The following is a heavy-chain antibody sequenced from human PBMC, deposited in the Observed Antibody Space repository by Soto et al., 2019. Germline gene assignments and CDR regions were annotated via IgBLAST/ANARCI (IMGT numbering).Heavy chain of an antibody. CDR2: ISSSSSYI. D-gene: IGHD2-2*01. CDR3: ARGWYCSSTSCYYYYGMDV. Sequence: EVQLVESGGGLVKPGGSLRLSCAASGFTFSSYSMNWVRQAPGKGLEWVSSISSSSSYIYYADSVKGRFTISRDNAKNSLYLQMNSLRAEDTAVYYCARGWYCSSTSCYYYYGMDVWGQGTTVTVSS. V-gene: IGHV3-21*01. J-gene: IGHJ6*02. CDR1: GFTFSSYS.